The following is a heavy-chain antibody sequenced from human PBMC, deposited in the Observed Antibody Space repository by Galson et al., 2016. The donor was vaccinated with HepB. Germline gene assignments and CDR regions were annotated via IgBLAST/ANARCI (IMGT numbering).Heavy chain of an antibody. V-gene: IGHV4-30-4*08. D-gene: IGHD4-17*01. CDR1: GGSITSSTYY. CDR3: ANYYGDLNFYAFDI. CDR2: ISDSGST. J-gene: IGHJ3*02. Sequence: TLSLTCTVSGGSITSSTYYWGWIRQPPGKGLEWIGYISDSGSTHYNPSLKSRFIISGDTSKNQFSLKLTSVTPADTAVYYCANYYGDLNFYAFDIWGQGTMVTVSS.